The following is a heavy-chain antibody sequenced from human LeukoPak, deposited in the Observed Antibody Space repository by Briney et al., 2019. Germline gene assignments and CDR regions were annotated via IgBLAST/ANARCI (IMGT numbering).Heavy chain of an antibody. J-gene: IGHJ4*02. D-gene: IGHD4-17*01. Sequence: GGSLRLSCAASGFTFSSYAMSWVRQAPGKGLEWVSAISGSGGSTYYADYVKGRFTISRDNSKNTLYLQMNSLRAEDTAVYYCAKEVWRRTVTTPLDYWGQGTLVTVSS. CDR2: ISGSGGST. CDR3: AKEVWRRTVTTPLDY. CDR1: GFTFSSYA. V-gene: IGHV3-23*01.